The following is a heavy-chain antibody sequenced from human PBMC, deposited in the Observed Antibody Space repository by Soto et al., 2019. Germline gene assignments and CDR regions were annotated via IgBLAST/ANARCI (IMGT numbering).Heavy chain of an antibody. CDR1: GLTFSSYG. CDR3: AKDHRKREYYYYYMDV. J-gene: IGHJ6*03. CDR2: ISYDGSNK. Sequence: PGGSLGLSCAASGLTFSSYGMHWVRQAPGKGLEWVAVISYDGSNKYYADSVKGRFTISRDNSKNTLYLQMNSLRAEDTAVYYCAKDHRKREYYYYYMDVWGKGTTDTVSS. V-gene: IGHV3-30*18.